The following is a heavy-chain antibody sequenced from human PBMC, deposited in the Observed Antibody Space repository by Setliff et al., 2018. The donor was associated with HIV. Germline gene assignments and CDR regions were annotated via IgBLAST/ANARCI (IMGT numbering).Heavy chain of an antibody. V-gene: IGHV4-61*08. CDR3: ARDGHTVEADGLPPSNC. CDR2: IYNSAST. Sequence: SETLSLTCSVSGGAISGSGYYWSWIRQPPGKGLEWIGYIYNSASTSYNPSLKSRVTMSVGTSKNQFSLRLTSVTAADTAVFKCARDGHTVEADGLPPSNCWGQGTLVTVSS. D-gene: IGHD1-26*01. J-gene: IGHJ4*02. CDR1: GGAISGSGYY.